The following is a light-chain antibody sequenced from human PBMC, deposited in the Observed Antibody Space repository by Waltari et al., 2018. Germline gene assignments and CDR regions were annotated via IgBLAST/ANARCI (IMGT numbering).Light chain of an antibody. CDR1: QSISSW. Sequence: DIQLTPSPSTLSASVGDRVPITCRASQSISSWLAWYQQKTGKAPKLLIYKASSLESGVPSRFSGSGSGTEFTLTISSLQPDDFATYYCQQYNSYSRTFGQGTKVEIK. V-gene: IGKV1-5*03. CDR3: QQYNSYSRT. J-gene: IGKJ1*01. CDR2: KAS.